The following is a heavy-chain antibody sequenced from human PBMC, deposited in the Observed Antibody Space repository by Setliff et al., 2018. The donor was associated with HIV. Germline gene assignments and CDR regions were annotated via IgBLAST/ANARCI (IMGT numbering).Heavy chain of an antibody. V-gene: IGHV4-34*01. CDR3: ARGLSIFGVATPGFYSFMDV. CDR1: GGSFSGYY. CDR2: INHSGSS. J-gene: IGHJ6*03. D-gene: IGHD3-3*01. Sequence: SETLSLTCAVYGGSFSGYYWSWIRQPPGKGLEWIGEINHSGSSNYNPSLKSRVSISLDTSKRQVSLKLNSVTAADTAVYYCARGLSIFGVATPGFYSFMDVWGKGTTVTVSS.